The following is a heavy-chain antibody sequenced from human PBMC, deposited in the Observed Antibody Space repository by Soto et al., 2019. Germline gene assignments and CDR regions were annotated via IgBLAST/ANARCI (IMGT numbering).Heavy chain of an antibody. CDR1: GFTFSGSA. CDR2: IRSKPNNYAT. CDR3: IRQASDFWSGNPQSYMPV. D-gene: IGHD3-3*01. V-gene: IGHV3-73*01. Sequence: EVQLVESGGGLVQPGGSLKLSCAASGFTFSGSAMHWVRQASGKGLEWVGRIRSKPNNYATAYGASVKGRFTISRDDSKNTAYLQINSLNSEDTPVYYCIRQASDFWSGNPQSYMPVG. J-gene: IGHJ6*03.